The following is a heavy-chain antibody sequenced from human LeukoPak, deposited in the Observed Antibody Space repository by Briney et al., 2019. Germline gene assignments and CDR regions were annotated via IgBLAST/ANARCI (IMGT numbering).Heavy chain of an antibody. CDR1: GFTFTSYG. CDR2: IWYDGTYE. D-gene: IGHD6-6*01. V-gene: IGHV3-33*01. CDR3: ARDTSSSNYYFGMDV. J-gene: IGHJ6*02. Sequence: PGTSLRLSCAASGFTFTSYGMQWVPQAPGKGLEWVALIWYDGTYEYYADYVKGRFTISRDNSKNIVYLQMSSLRAEDTALYFCARDTSSSNYYFGMDVWGQGTTVTVSS.